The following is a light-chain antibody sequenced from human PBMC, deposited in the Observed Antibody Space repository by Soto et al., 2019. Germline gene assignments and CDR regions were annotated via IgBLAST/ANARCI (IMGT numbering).Light chain of an antibody. CDR2: VAS. CDR1: QGIASN. J-gene: IGKJ2*01. Sequence: EIVMTQSPATLSVSPGERATLSCRASQGIASNLAWYQQKPGQAPRLLIYVASTRATGIPARFTGSGSGTEFTLTITSLQSEDFAVYYCQQYSDWYTFGQGTKLEIK. CDR3: QQYSDWYT. V-gene: IGKV3-15*01.